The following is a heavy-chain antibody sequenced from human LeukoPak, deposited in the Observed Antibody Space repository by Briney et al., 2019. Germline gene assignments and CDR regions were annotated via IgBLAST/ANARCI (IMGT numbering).Heavy chain of an antibody. D-gene: IGHD3-9*01. CDR3: AREYYDILTGYGIHWYFDL. J-gene: IGHJ2*01. CDR2: IYTSGST. V-gene: IGHV4-4*07. Sequence: SETLSLTCTVSGGSISSYYWSWVRQRAGKGLERIGRIYTSGSTNYNPSLKSRVTMSVDTSKNQFSLKLSSVTAADTAVYYCAREYYDILTGYGIHWYFDLWGRGTLVTVSS. CDR1: GGSISSYY.